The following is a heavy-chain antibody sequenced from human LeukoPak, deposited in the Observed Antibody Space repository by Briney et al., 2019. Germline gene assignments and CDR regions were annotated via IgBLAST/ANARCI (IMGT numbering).Heavy chain of an antibody. D-gene: IGHD3-10*01. Sequence: ASVKVSCKASGYTFTDYYIHWVRQAPGQGLEWMGCITPNSDDTDYAQKFQGRITMSGDTSINTAYMELTRLRSDDTAVYYCATGDYSGTKPDPIDMWGQGTMVTVSS. CDR2: ITPNSDDT. CDR1: GYTFTDYY. CDR3: ATGDYSGTKPDPIDM. V-gene: IGHV1-2*02. J-gene: IGHJ3*02.